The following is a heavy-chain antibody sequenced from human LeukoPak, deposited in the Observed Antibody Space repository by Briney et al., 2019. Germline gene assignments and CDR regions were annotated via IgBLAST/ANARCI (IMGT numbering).Heavy chain of an antibody. J-gene: IGHJ4*02. CDR1: GFTFSTYD. CDR2: IRYDGNSE. D-gene: IGHD3-16*01. CDR3: AKDLTYTSQGGSDS. V-gene: IGHV3-30*02. Sequence: GGSLRLSCTASGFTFSTYDMHWVRQAPGKGLQWVTSIRYDGNSESYADSVKGRFIISRDNSKNTLYLQMNSLRAEDTALYFCAKDLTYTSQGGSDSWGQGTLVIVSS.